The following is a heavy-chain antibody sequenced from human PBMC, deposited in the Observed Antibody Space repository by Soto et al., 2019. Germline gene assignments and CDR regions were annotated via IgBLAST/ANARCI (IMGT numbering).Heavy chain of an antibody. J-gene: IGHJ6*03. CDR1: GYTFTGYY. V-gene: IGHV1-2*04. Sequence: ASVKVSCKASGYTFTGYYMHWVRQAPGQGLEWMGWINPNSGGTNYAQKFQGWVTMTRDTSISTAYMELSRLRSDDTAVYYCARAFFWSGYYMDCWGKGTTVTVAS. CDR2: INPNSGGT. CDR3: ARAFFWSGYYMDC. D-gene: IGHD3-3*01.